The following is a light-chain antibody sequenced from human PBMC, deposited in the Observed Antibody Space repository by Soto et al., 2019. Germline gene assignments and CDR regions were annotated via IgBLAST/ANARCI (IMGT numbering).Light chain of an antibody. V-gene: IGKV1-5*03. Sequence: DIQMTQSPSTLSASVGDRVIITCRASQSISTWLAWYQQKPGKAPKLLIYKASSLESGVPSRFSGSGSGTEFTLTISSLQHDDSATYYCQHYDNSRLTFGGGTKVEIK. J-gene: IGKJ4*01. CDR2: KAS. CDR1: QSISTW. CDR3: QHYDNSRLT.